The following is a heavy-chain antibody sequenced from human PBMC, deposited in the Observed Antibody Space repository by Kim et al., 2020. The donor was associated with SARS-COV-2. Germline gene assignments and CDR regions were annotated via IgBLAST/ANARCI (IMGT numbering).Heavy chain of an antibody. CDR1: GGSVSSGSYY. D-gene: IGHD4-17*01. Sequence: SETLSLTCTVSGGSVSSGSYYWSWIRQPPGKGLEWIGYIYYSGSTNYNPSLKSRVTISVDTSKNQFSLKLSSVTAADTAVYYCARDRGDYGRFYYGMDV. V-gene: IGHV4-61*01. CDR3: ARDRGDYGRFYYGMDV. J-gene: IGHJ6*01. CDR2: IYYSGST.